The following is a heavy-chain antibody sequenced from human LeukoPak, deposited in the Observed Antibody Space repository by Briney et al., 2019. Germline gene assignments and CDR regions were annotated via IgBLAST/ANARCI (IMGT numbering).Heavy chain of an antibody. CDR3: TRGLVAAGVPSPYFDY. CDR2: IRSKAYGGTT. Sequence: GGSLRLSCTASGFTFGDYAMSWFRQAPGKGLEWVGFIRSKAYGGTTEYAASVKGRFTISRDDSKSIAYLQMNSLKTEDTAVYYCTRGLVAAGVPSPYFDYWGQGTLVTVSS. D-gene: IGHD6-13*01. V-gene: IGHV3-49*03. CDR1: GFTFGDYA. J-gene: IGHJ4*02.